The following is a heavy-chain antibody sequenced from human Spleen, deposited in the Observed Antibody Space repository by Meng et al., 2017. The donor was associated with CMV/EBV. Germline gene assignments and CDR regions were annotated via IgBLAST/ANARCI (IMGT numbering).Heavy chain of an antibody. J-gene: IGHJ6*02. CDR3: ASKVEDYVWGSYPAGMDV. V-gene: IGHV3-21*01. CDR2: ISSSSSYI. CDR1: TFSSYS. Sequence: TFSSYSMNWVRQAPGKGLEWVSFISSSSSYIYYADSVKGRFTISRDNAKNSLYLQMNSLRAEDTAVYYCASKVEDYVWGSYPAGMDVRGQGTTVTVSS. D-gene: IGHD3-16*02.